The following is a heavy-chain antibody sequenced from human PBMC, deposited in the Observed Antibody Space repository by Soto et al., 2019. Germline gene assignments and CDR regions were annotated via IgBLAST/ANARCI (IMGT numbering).Heavy chain of an antibody. D-gene: IGHD6-6*01. Sequence: CGGGVVQPGRSLRLSCTTSGFTFSTYGMHWVRQAPGKGLEWVAVIWYDGTNKYYADSVKGRFTISRDNSKNTLYLQMNSLRAEDTAVYYRARDQGAARHGMDVWGQGTTVTVSS. CDR1: GFTFSTYG. CDR3: ARDQGAARHGMDV. V-gene: IGHV3-33*01. CDR2: IWYDGTNK. J-gene: IGHJ6*02.